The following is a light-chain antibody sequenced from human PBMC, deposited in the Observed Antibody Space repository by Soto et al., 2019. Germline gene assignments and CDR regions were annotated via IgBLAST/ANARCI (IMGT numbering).Light chain of an antibody. J-gene: IGKJ2*01. CDR3: QQYNNWHPYT. V-gene: IGKV3-15*01. CDR1: KSVSLS. Sequence: EIVLTQSPATLSVSLGDSATLSCSSGKSVSLSLAWYQMRPGQPPRLLIYGASTRATDIPARFRGTGSGTDFTLTISSLQYEDFAVYYCQQYNNWHPYTFGQGTKVDIK. CDR2: GAS.